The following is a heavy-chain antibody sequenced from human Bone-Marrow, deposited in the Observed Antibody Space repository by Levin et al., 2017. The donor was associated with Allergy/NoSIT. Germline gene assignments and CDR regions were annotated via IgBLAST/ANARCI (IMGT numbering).Heavy chain of an antibody. CDR1: GFTFGNAW. Sequence: GGSLRLSCVASGFTFGNAWMNWVRQAPWKGLQWVGRIKGKTDGGTTDYAAPVKGRFTISRDDSKKTLYLQMNSLKTEDTAIYYCTTRSHWGQGTLVTVFS. CDR2: IKGKTDGGTT. CDR3: TTRSH. J-gene: IGHJ4*02. V-gene: IGHV3-15*01.